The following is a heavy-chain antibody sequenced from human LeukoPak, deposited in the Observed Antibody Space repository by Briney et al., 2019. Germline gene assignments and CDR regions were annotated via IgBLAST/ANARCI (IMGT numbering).Heavy chain of an antibody. CDR2: ISGSGGST. CDR3: AKVYYYDSSGYYPLTVFDY. Sequence: GGSLRLSCAASGFTFSSYGMSWVRQAPGKGLEWVSAISGSGGSTYYADSVKGRFTISRDNSKNTLYLQMNSLRAEDTAVYYCAKVYYYDSSGYYPLTVFDYWGQGTLVTVSS. J-gene: IGHJ4*02. D-gene: IGHD3-22*01. V-gene: IGHV3-23*01. CDR1: GFTFSSYG.